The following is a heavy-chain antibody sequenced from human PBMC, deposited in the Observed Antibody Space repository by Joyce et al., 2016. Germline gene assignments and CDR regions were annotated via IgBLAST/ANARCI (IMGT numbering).Heavy chain of an antibody. CDR1: GYSFTSYW. V-gene: IGHV5-51*01. Sequence: EVQLVQSGGEVKKPGESLKISCKGVGYSFTSYWLGWVRQMPGKGLELMGIINPEDSDTRYSPSFQVQGTISVDRSIKTAHLRWGSLRASDTAIYYCARSAVRGTLSPFFDYWGQGSLVTVSS. J-gene: IGHJ4*02. D-gene: IGHD3-16*01. CDR3: ARSAVRGTLSPFFDY. CDR2: INPEDSDT.